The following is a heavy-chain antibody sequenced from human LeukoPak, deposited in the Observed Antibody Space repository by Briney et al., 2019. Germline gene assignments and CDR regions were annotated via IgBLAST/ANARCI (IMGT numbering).Heavy chain of an antibody. CDR3: ARIAVADEYYYYTMDV. Sequence: TGGSLRLSCAASGFSVSSYGMRWVRQAPGKGLEWVAAIWYDGSNKFYANSVKGRFTISRDNSKNTLYLQMNILRAGDTAVYFCARIAVADEYYYYTMDVWGQGTPVTVS. CDR1: GFSVSSYG. J-gene: IGHJ6*02. V-gene: IGHV3-33*01. CDR2: IWYDGSNK. D-gene: IGHD6-19*01.